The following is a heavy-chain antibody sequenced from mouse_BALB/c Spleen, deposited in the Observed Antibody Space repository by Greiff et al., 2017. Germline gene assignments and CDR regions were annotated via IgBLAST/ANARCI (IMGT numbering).Heavy chain of an antibody. V-gene: IGHV1-7*01. CDR1: GYTFTSYW. J-gene: IGHJ4*01. CDR2: INPSTGYT. Sequence: VKLQESGAELAKPGASVKMSCKASGYTFTSYWMHWVKQRPGQGLEWIGYINPSTGYTEYNQKFKDKATLTADKSSSTAYMQLSSLTSEDSAVYYCARTGYGNYFYAMDYWGQGTSVTVSS. D-gene: IGHD2-10*02. CDR3: ARTGYGNYFYAMDY.